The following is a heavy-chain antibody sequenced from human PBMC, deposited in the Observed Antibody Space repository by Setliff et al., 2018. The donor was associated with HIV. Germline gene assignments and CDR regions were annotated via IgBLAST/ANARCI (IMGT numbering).Heavy chain of an antibody. V-gene: IGHV3-23*01. J-gene: IGHJ3*01. CDR3: AKPTSGMYPRAFDL. D-gene: IGHD1-26*01. CDR2: VSPNGYEK. CDR1: GYGYSTFD. Sequence: HPGGSLRLSCAAFGYGYSTFDMDWVRQTPGKGLEWVADVSPNGYEKRYADFAKGRFTVSRDNSKNILFLQMDSLGADDTGIYYCAKPTSGMYPRAFDLWGRGTVVTVSS.